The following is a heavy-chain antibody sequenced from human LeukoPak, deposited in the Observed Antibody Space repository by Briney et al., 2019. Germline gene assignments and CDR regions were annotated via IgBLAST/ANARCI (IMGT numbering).Heavy chain of an antibody. CDR2: ISSNGGST. D-gene: IGHD2-2*01. J-gene: IGHJ4*02. CDR3: ARASGVVANYFDY. Sequence: PGGSLRLSCAASGFTFSSYAMHWVRQAPGKGLEYVSAISSNGGSTYYANSVKGRFTISGDNSKNTLYLQMGSLRAEDMAVYYCARASGVVANYFDYWGQGTLVTVSS. CDR1: GFTFSSYA. V-gene: IGHV3-64*01.